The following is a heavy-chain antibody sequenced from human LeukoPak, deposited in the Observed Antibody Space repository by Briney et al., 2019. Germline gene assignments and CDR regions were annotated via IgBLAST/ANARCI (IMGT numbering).Heavy chain of an antibody. J-gene: IGHJ5*02. D-gene: IGHD6-6*01. CDR3: ARDRWQLLVSPTNWFDP. CDR1: GGSISSSVYY. CDR2: VYHNGST. Sequence: PSETLSLTCTVSGGSISSSVYYWGWTRQPPGKGLEWIGSVYHNGSTYYNPSLKSRVTISVDTSKNQFSLKLSSVTAADTAVYYCARDRWQLLVSPTNWFDPWGQGTLVTVSS. V-gene: IGHV4-39*07.